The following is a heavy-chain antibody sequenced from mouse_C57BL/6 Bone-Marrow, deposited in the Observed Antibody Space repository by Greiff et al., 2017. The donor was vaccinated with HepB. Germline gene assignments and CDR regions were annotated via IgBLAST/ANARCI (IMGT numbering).Heavy chain of an antibody. CDR1: GFSLSTFGMG. CDR3: ARTTTVVATRYFDV. J-gene: IGHJ1*03. Sequence: QVTLKESGPGILQPSQTLSLTCSFSGFSLSTFGMGVGWIRQPSGKGLEWLAHIWWDDDKYYNPALKSRLTISKDTSKNQVFLQIANVDTADTATYYCARTTTVVATRYFDVGGTGTTVTVSS. D-gene: IGHD1-1*01. CDR2: IWWDDDK. V-gene: IGHV8-8*01.